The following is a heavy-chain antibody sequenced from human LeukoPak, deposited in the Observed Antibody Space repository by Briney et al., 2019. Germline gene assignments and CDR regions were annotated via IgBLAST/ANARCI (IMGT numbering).Heavy chain of an antibody. V-gene: IGHV4-34*01. J-gene: IGHJ4*02. CDR1: GGSFSGYY. CDR2: INHSGST. CDR3: ARGDVWAAAALHPFDY. D-gene: IGHD6-13*01. Sequence: PSETLSLTCAVYGGSFSGYYWSWIRQPPGKGLEWIGEINHSGSTNYNPSLKSRVTISVDTSKNQFSLKLSSVTAADTAVYYCARGDVWAAAALHPFDYWGQGTLVTVSS.